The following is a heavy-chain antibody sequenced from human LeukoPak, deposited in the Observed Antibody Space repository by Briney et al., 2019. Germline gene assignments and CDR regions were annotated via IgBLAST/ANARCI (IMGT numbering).Heavy chain of an antibody. CDR2: IRQDGSGK. CDR1: GFTFSSYW. J-gene: IGHJ5*02. D-gene: IGHD2-15*01. CDR3: ARESVVVVAAKAYNWFDP. V-gene: IGHV3-7*01. Sequence: GGSLRLSCAASGFTFSSYWMSWVRQAPGKGLEWVANIRQDGSGKYYVDSVKGRFTISRDNAKNSLYLQMNSLRAEDTAVYYCARESVVVVAAKAYNWFDPWGQGTLVTVSS.